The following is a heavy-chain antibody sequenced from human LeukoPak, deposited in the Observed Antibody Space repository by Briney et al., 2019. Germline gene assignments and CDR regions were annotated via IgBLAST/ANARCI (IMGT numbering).Heavy chain of an antibody. V-gene: IGHV4-59*01. J-gene: IGHJ3*02. CDR2: IYYSGST. D-gene: IGHD3-3*01. Sequence: PSETLSLTCTVSGGSISSYYWSWIRQPPGKGLEWIGYIYYSGSTNYNPSLKSRVTISVDTSKNQFSLKPSSVTAADTAVYYCARAVQSEMAFDIWGQGTMVTVSS. CDR1: GGSISSYY. CDR3: ARAVQSEMAFDI.